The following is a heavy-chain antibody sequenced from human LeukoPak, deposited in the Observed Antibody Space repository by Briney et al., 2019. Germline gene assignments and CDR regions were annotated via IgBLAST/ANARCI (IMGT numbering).Heavy chain of an antibody. Sequence: PSETLSLTCTVSGGSISSSSYYWGWIRQPPGKGLEWIGSIYYSGSTYYNPSLKSRVTISVDTSKNQFSLKLSSVTAADTAVYYCATLSGYSGRYYSFDYWGQGTLVTVSS. V-gene: IGHV4-39*01. CDR2: IYYSGST. D-gene: IGHD1-26*01. CDR3: ATLSGYSGRYYSFDY. J-gene: IGHJ4*02. CDR1: GGSISSSSYY.